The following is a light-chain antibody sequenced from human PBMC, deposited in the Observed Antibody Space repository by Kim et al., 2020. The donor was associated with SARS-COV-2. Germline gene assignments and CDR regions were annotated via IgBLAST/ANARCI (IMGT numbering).Light chain of an antibody. V-gene: IGKV1-39*01. Sequence: DIQMTQSPSSLSTSVGDRVTITCRASQSISLSWYQQKPGKAPKLLTYAASSLQSGVPSRFSGSGSETDFTLIISSLQPEDFATYYCQQSYSIPYTFGQGTKLEIK. CDR2: AAS. CDR3: QQSYSIPYT. CDR1: QSIS. J-gene: IGKJ2*01.